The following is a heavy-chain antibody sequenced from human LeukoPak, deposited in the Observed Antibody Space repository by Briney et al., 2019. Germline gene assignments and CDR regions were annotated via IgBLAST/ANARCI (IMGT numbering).Heavy chain of an antibody. J-gene: IGHJ6*02. CDR2: ISYDGSNK. Sequence: GGSLRLSCAASGFTFSSYGMHWVRQAPGKGLEWVAVISYDGSNKYYADSVKGRFTISRDNSKNTLYLQMNSLRAEDTAVYYCARGEWSSGILPTHYYYYGMDVWGQGTTVTASS. CDR3: ARGEWSSGILPTHYYYYGMDV. V-gene: IGHV3-30*03. D-gene: IGHD6-25*01. CDR1: GFTFSSYG.